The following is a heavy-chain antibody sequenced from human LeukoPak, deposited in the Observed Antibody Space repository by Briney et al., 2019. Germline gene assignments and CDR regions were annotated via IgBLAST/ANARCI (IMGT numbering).Heavy chain of an antibody. CDR3: ASSSRRSAKKVYNWFDP. CDR2: ISYDGSNK. CDR1: GFTFSSYA. V-gene: IGHV3-30*04. D-gene: IGHD6-13*01. Sequence: GRSLRLSCAASGFTFSSYAMHWVRQAPGKGLEWVAVISYDGSNKYYADSVKGRFTISRDNSKNTLYLQMNRLRAEDTAVYYCASSSRRSAKKVYNWFDPWGQGTLVTVSS. J-gene: IGHJ5*02.